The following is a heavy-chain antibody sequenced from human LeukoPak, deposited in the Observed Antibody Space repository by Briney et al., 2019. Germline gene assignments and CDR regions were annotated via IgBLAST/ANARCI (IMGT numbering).Heavy chain of an antibody. D-gene: IGHD2-21*01. Sequence: SETLSLTCTVSGGSISSGSYYWSWIRQPAGKGLEWIGRIYTSGSTNYNPSLKSRVTISVGASKNQFSLKLSSVTAADTAVYYCARAPIVVYYYFDYWGQGTLVTVSS. V-gene: IGHV4-61*02. CDR3: ARAPIVVYYYFDY. J-gene: IGHJ4*02. CDR2: IYTSGST. CDR1: GGSISSGSYY.